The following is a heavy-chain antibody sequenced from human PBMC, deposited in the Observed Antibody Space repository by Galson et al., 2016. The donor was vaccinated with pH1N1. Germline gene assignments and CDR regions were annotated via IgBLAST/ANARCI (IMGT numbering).Heavy chain of an antibody. CDR3: ASNLRFLEWAQNYYYGMDV. CDR1: GFTVSSNY. CDR2: IYSGGRT. J-gene: IGHJ6*02. D-gene: IGHD3-3*01. V-gene: IGHV3-66*01. Sequence: LRLSCAASGFTVSSNYMSWVRQAPGKGLEWVSVIYSGGRTYYADSVKGRFTISRDNSKNTLYLQMNSLRAEDTAVYYCASNLRFLEWAQNYYYGMDVWGQGTTVTVSS.